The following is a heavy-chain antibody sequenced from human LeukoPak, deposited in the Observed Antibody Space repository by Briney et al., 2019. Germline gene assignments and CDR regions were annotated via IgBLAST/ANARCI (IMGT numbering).Heavy chain of an antibody. Sequence: GGSLRLSCAASAFTFSTYSMNWVRQAPGQGLDWVSSISRSSTYIYYAESVKGRFTISRDNAKNSLYLQMNSLRADDTAVYYCARAYNSGWYEDGPLDYWGQGALVTVSS. V-gene: IGHV3-21*04. CDR3: ARAYNSGWYEDGPLDY. CDR1: AFTFSTYS. J-gene: IGHJ4*02. D-gene: IGHD6-19*01. CDR2: ISRSSTYI.